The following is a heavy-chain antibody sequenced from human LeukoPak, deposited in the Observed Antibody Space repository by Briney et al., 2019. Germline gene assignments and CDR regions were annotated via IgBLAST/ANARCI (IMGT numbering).Heavy chain of an antibody. Sequence: SVKVSCKASGGTFSSYAISWVRQAPGQGREWMGGIIPIFGTANYGQKFQGRVTITADESTSTAYMELSSLRSEDTAVYYCARDDYGGNTHFDYWGQGTLVTVSS. CDR3: ARDDYGGNTHFDY. J-gene: IGHJ4*02. CDR1: GGTFSSYA. D-gene: IGHD4-23*01. V-gene: IGHV1-69*01. CDR2: IIPIFGTA.